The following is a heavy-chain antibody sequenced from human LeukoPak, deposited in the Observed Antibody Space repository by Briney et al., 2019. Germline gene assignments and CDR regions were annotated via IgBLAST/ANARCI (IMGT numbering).Heavy chain of an antibody. D-gene: IGHD6-19*01. J-gene: IGHJ4*02. CDR2: HNPNSGGT. CDR3: ARDLRIAVPALGY. CDR1: GYTFTGYY. Sequence: ASVKVFCKTSGYTFTGYYIHWVRQAPGQGLEWMGWHNPNSGGTNYAQKFQGRVTMTRDTSIGTAYMELSSLRSDDTAVYYCARDLRIAVPALGYWGQGTLVTVSS. V-gene: IGHV1-2*02.